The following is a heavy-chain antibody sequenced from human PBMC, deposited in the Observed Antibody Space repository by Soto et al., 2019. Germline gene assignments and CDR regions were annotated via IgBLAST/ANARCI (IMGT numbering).Heavy chain of an antibody. Sequence: ESGGGVVQPGRSLRLSCAASGFTFSSYGMHWVRQAPGKGLEWVAVIWYDGSNKYYADSVKGRFTISRDNSKNTLYLQMNSLRAEDRAVYYCARGARRRDASPSWFDPWGQGTLVTVSS. CDR1: GFTFSSYG. CDR3: ARGARRRDASPSWFDP. CDR2: IWYDGSNK. J-gene: IGHJ5*02. V-gene: IGHV3-33*01. D-gene: IGHD1-26*01.